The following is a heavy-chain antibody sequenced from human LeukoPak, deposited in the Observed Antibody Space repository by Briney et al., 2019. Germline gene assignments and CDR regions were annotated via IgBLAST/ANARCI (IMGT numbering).Heavy chain of an antibody. CDR3: AREKSLYYFDY. V-gene: IGHV4-4*02. CDR2: IYYSGST. CDR1: GGSISSSNW. Sequence: PSGTLSLTCAVSGGSISSSNWWSWVRQPPGKGLEWIGSIYYSGSTYYNPSLKSRVTISVDTSKNQFSLKLSSVTAADTAVYYCAREKSLYYFDYWGQGTLVTVSS. J-gene: IGHJ4*02.